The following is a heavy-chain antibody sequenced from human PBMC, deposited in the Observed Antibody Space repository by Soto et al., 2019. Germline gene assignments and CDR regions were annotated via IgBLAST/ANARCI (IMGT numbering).Heavy chain of an antibody. Sequence: QVQLVQSGAEVKKPGASVKVSCKASGYTFTSYGITWVRQAPGQGLEWMGWITAYNGNTNYAQKLQGRVTMITDTSTSTAYMELRSLRSDDTAVYYCARVAAACTMENYYYYGMDVWCQGTTVTVSS. V-gene: IGHV1-18*01. D-gene: IGHD6-13*01. CDR3: ARVAAACTMENYYYYGMDV. CDR2: ITAYNGNT. CDR1: GYTFTSYG. J-gene: IGHJ6*02.